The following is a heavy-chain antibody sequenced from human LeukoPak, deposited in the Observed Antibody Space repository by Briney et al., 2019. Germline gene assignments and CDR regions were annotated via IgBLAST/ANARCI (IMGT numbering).Heavy chain of an antibody. CDR2: ITTNGRRT. J-gene: IGHJ1*01. CDR3: SIMHGYYDGTGYWVQ. D-gene: IGHD3-22*01. Sequence: PGGSLRLSCASSGFTFASYGMSWVRQAAGKGLEWVSFITTNGRRTSYADSVEGRFTISRDNPRNTLYMQMNSLRDEDTAVYYCSIMHGYYDGTGYWVQWGQGTLVTVSS. V-gene: IGHV3-23*01. CDR1: GFTFASYG.